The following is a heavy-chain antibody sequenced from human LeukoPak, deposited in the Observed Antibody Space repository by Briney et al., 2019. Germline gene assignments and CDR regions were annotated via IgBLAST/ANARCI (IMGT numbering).Heavy chain of an antibody. CDR3: ATSPDSSGWYYFDY. CDR1: GFTFSSYA. CDR2: ISGSGGST. Sequence: GGSLRLSCAASGFTFSSYAMSWVRQAPGKGLEWVSAISGSGGSTYYADSVKGRFTISRDNSKNTLYLQMNSLRAEDTAVYYCATSPDSSGWYYFDYWGQGTLVTVSS. V-gene: IGHV3-23*01. D-gene: IGHD6-19*01. J-gene: IGHJ4*02.